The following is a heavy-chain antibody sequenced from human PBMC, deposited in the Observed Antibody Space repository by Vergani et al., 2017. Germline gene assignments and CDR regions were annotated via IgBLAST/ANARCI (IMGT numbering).Heavy chain of an antibody. Sequence: EVQLVESGGGLVKPGGSLRLSCAASGFTFSSYSMNWVRQAPGKGLEWVSGISWNSGSIGYADSVKGRFTIFRDNAKNSLYLQMNSLRAEDTALYYCARDTSEGAAFVDYWGQGTLVTVSS. J-gene: IGHJ4*02. V-gene: IGHV3-9*01. CDR3: ARDTSEGAAFVDY. CDR1: GFTFSSYS. D-gene: IGHD1-26*01. CDR2: ISWNSGSI.